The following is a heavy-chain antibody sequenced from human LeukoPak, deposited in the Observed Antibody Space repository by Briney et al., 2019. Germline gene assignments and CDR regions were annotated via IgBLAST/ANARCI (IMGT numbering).Heavy chain of an antibody. CDR3: AKDWSSSGYSSSRYY. CDR1: GDTFSSYA. CDR2: IIPIFGTA. D-gene: IGHD2-2*01. J-gene: IGHJ4*02. Sequence: GASVKVSCKASGDTFSSYAISWVRQAPGQGLEWMGGIIPIFGTANYAQKFQGRVTITADESTSTAYMELSSLRSEDTAVYYCAKDWSSSGYSSSRYYWGQGTLVTVSS. V-gene: IGHV1-69*01.